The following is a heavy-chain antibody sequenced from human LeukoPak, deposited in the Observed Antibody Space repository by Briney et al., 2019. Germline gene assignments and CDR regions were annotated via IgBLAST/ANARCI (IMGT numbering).Heavy chain of an antibody. CDR3: ARGQRSTGTYYYFFDP. J-gene: IGHJ5*02. Sequence: ASVKVSCKASGYTFTSDDINWVRQATGQGLEWMGWMNPNSGNTGYAQKFQGRVTLTSNTSISTAYMELSSLRSDDTAVYFCARGQRSTGTYYYFFDPWGQGTLVTVSS. CDR1: GYTFTSDD. CDR2: MNPNSGNT. D-gene: IGHD3-10*01. V-gene: IGHV1-8*01.